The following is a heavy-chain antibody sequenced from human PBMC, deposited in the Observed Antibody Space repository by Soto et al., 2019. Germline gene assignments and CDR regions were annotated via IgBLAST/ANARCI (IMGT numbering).Heavy chain of an antibody. CDR2: ISAYNGNT. D-gene: IGHD5-12*01. J-gene: IGHJ6*02. Sequence: ASVKVSCKASGYTFTSYGISWVRQAPGQGLEWMGCISAYNGNTNYAQKLQGRVTMTTDTSTSTAYMELRSLRSDDTAVYYCARVKGSQRYATTRPDYYYGMDVWGQGTTVTVSS. CDR3: ARVKGSQRYATTRPDYYYGMDV. V-gene: IGHV1-18*01. CDR1: GYTFTSYG.